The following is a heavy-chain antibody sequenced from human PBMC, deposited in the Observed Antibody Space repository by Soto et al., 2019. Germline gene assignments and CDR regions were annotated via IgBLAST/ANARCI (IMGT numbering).Heavy chain of an antibody. D-gene: IGHD4-17*01. J-gene: IGHJ4*02. Sequence: GGSLRLSFAASGFTFSSYSMTWVRHSPGKGLEWVSGVSGTGGSAYYADSVKGRFTISRDKSTNTLYLHMNSLRAEDTAVYYCARGSAYSDYDLEYWGQGTLVTVSS. CDR3: ARGSAYSDYDLEY. V-gene: IGHV3-23*01. CDR2: VSGTGGSA. CDR1: GFTFSSYS.